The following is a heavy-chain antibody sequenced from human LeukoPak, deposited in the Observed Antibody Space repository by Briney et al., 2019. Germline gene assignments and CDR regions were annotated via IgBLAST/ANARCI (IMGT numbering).Heavy chain of an antibody. CDR1: GFTFYDYA. CDR2: IRWDRGTV. V-gene: IGHV3-9*01. J-gene: IGHJ4*02. D-gene: IGHD1-26*01. CDR3: ARGIDSSGTYSGWGFHLRY. Sequence: GGSLRLSCAASGFTFYDYAMHWVRQAPGKGLEWVSGIRWDRGTVGYAGSVKGRFTISRDNAKSSVYLQMNSLRAEDTALYYCARGIDSSGTYSGWGFHLRYWGQGTLVTVSS.